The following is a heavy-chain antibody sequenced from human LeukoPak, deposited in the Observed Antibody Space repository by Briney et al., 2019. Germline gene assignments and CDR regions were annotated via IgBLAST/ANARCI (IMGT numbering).Heavy chain of an antibody. J-gene: IGHJ6*02. V-gene: IGHV4-59*01. Sequence: SEILSLTCTVSGDSISSYYWSWIRQPPGTGLEWIGYIYYSGSTSYNPSLKSRVTISLDTSKNQFSLNLSSVTAADTAVYYCAREGGRSHYYYGMDVWGQGTTVTVSS. CDR2: IYYSGST. CDR3: AREGGRSHYYYGMDV. CDR1: GDSISSYY. D-gene: IGHD3-16*01.